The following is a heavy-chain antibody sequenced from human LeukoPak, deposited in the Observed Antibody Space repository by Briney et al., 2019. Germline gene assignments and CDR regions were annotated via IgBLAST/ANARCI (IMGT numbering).Heavy chain of an antibody. Sequence: GMSLRLSCAASGFTFSSYGMHWVRQAPGKGLEWVAVIWYDGSNKYYADSVKGRFTISRDNSKNTLYLQMNSLRAEDTAVYYCARTMTTVTTLDYWGQGTLVTVSS. J-gene: IGHJ4*02. V-gene: IGHV3-33*01. CDR1: GFTFSSYG. CDR3: ARTMTTVTTLDY. CDR2: IWYDGSNK. D-gene: IGHD4-11*01.